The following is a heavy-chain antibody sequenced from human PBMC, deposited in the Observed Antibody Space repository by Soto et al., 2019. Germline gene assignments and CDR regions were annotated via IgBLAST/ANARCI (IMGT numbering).Heavy chain of an antibody. V-gene: IGHV4-31*03. CDR1: GGSIRRGGYY. CDR3: AGEGGALNV. J-gene: IGHJ6*02. Sequence: QVQLQESGPGLEKPSQTLSLTCTVSGGSIRRGGYYWSWIRQHPGKGLEWIGYIFYSGSTYYNPSLKRRVTITVDTSKNQVSLKLSSVTAADTAVYYCAGEGGALNVWGQGTTVTVSS. CDR2: IFYSGST.